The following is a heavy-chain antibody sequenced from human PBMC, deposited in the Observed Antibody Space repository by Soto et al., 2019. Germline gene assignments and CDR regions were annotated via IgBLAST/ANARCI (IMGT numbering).Heavy chain of an antibody. Sequence: PGESLKISCAASGFTFISYGMHWVLQAPCKGLEWVAVISYDGSNKYYADSVKGRFTISRDNSKNTLYLQMNSLRAEDTAVYYCAKEGYGYSFGRSGYYFDYWGQGTLVTVSS. J-gene: IGHJ4*02. D-gene: IGHD2-15*01. V-gene: IGHV3-30*18. CDR3: AKEGYGYSFGRSGYYFDY. CDR1: GFTFISYG. CDR2: ISYDGSNK.